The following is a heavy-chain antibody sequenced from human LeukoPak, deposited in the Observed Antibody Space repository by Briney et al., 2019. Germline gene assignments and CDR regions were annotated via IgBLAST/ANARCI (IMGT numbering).Heavy chain of an antibody. Sequence: ASVKVSCKASGYTFTGYYMHWVRQAPGQGLEWMGWINPNSGGTNYAQKFQGWVTMTRGTSISTAYMELSRLRSDDTAVYYCARDSGANCGGDCYPDAFDIWGQGTMVTVSS. D-gene: IGHD2-21*02. CDR1: GYTFTGYY. CDR2: INPNSGGT. V-gene: IGHV1-2*04. CDR3: ARDSGANCGGDCYPDAFDI. J-gene: IGHJ3*02.